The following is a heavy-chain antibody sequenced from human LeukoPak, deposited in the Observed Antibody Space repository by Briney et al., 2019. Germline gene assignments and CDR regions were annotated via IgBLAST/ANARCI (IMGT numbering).Heavy chain of an antibody. J-gene: IGHJ4*02. CDR3: ARGYGSGSYYNY. CDR2: INRGGST. CDR1: GGSFSGYY. Sequence: PSGTLSLTCAVSGGSFSGYYWSWIRQPPGKGLEWIGEINRGGSTTYNPSLKSRVTMSVDTSKNQFSLKLSSVTAADTAVYSCARGYGSGSYYNYWGQGTLVTVSS. V-gene: IGHV4-34*01. D-gene: IGHD3-10*01.